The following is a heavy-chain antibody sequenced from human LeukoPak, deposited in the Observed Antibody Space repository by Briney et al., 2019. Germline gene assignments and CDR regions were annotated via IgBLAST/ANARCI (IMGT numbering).Heavy chain of an antibody. V-gene: IGHV3-53*01. CDR3: ARDRLYSSSSEDY. J-gene: IGHJ4*02. Sequence: GGSLRLSCAASGFTVSSNYMSWVRQAPGKGLEWVSVIYNGGSTYYADSVQGRFTISRDNSKNTLYLQMNSLRAEDTAVYYCARDRLYSSSSEDYWGQGILVTVSS. D-gene: IGHD6-6*01. CDR1: GFTVSSNY. CDR2: IYNGGST.